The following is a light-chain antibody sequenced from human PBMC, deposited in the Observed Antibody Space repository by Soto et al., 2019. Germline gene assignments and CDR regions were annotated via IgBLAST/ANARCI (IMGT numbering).Light chain of an antibody. V-gene: IGKV3-20*01. CDR1: QSVSSSY. Sequence: EIVLTQSPGTLSLSPGERATLSCRASQSVSSSYLAWYQQKPGQAPRLLIYDASSRATGIPDRFSGSGSGTDFTLTISRLEPEDFAVYYCQQYGNSPFVFGPGTKVDIK. CDR3: QQYGNSPFV. CDR2: DAS. J-gene: IGKJ3*01.